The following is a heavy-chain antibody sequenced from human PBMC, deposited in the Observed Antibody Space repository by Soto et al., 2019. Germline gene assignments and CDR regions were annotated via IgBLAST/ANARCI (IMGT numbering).Heavy chain of an antibody. V-gene: IGHV6-1*01. D-gene: IGHD3-10*01. Sequence: SQTLSLTCAISGDSVPIYSAAWNWIRQSPSGGLEWLGRTYYRSRFFSDYAESVKSRIIINPDTSKNQFSLQLKSVTPEDTAVYYCVRDRYSSSGWFDPWGQGTPVTVSS. J-gene: IGHJ5*02. CDR1: GDSVPIYSAA. CDR3: VRDRYSSSGWFDP. CDR2: TYYRSRFFS.